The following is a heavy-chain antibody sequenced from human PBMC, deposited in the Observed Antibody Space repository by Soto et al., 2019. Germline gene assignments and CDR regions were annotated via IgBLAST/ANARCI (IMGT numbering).Heavy chain of an antibody. D-gene: IGHD4-17*01. CDR3: ARSEATVLDY. CDR1: GGSVTGSLYF. V-gene: IGHV4-39*01. J-gene: IGHJ4*02. Sequence: ETLSLTCTVSGGSVTGSLYFWGWIRQPPGKGLEWIGSIYYSGTTYYNPSLKSRVTISVDTSRDQFSLNLTSVTAADTAVYYCARSEATVLDYWGKGTLVTVSS. CDR2: IYYSGTT.